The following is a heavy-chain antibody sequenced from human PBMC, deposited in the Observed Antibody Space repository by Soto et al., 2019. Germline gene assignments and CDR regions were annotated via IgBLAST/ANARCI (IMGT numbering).Heavy chain of an antibody. V-gene: IGHV1-18*01. CDR1: GYTFTTYG. J-gene: IGHJ4*02. Sequence: ASVKVSCKASGYTFTTYGISWVRQAPGQGLEWMGWISTYNGNTYYTQKLQGRVTMTTDTSTNTAYMELTSLKSDDTAVYYCAREYCANGVSYLPDYWGQGTLVTVSS. D-gene: IGHD2-8*01. CDR3: AREYCANGVSYLPDY. CDR2: ISTYNGNT.